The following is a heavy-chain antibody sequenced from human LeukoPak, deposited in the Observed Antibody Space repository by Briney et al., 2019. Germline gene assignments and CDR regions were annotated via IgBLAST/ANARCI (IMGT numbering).Heavy chain of an antibody. J-gene: IGHJ4*02. CDR2: IYPVDSDT. CDR3: ARLSCSGGSCYDY. V-gene: IGHV5-51*01. CDR1: GNNFATHW. D-gene: IGHD2-15*01. Sequence: GESLKISCKGSGNNFATHWIAWVRQTPGKGLEWIGVIYPVDSDTRYSPSFQGQVTISADKSISTAYLQWSSLKASDTAMYYCARLSCSGGSCYDYWGQGTLVTVSS.